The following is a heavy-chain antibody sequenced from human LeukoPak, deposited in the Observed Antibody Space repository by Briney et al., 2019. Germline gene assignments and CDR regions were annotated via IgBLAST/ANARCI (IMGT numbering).Heavy chain of an antibody. V-gene: IGHV4-30-2*01. J-gene: IGHJ4*02. D-gene: IGHD2-15*01. CDR3: ARLNIVVVVAAMYYFDY. CDR2: IYHSGST. Sequence: SETLSLTCAVSGGSISSGGYSWSWIRQPPGKGLEWIGYIYHSGSTYYNPSLKSRVTISVDRSKNQFSLKLSSVTAADTAVYYCARLNIVVVVAAMYYFDYWGQGTLVTVSS. CDR1: GGSISSGGYS.